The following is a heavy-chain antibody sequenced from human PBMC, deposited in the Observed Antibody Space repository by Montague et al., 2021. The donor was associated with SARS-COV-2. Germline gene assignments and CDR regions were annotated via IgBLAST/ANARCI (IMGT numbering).Heavy chain of an antibody. CDR2: TYYSGST. CDR1: GGSISSYY. J-gene: IGHJ4*02. Sequence: SETLSLTCTVSGGSISSYYWSWIRQPPGKGLEWIGYTYYSGSTNYNPSLKSRVTISVDTSKNQFSLKLSSVTAADTAVYYCARAPVAHITIFGVVTSFDYWGQGTLVTVSS. V-gene: IGHV4-59*01. CDR3: ARAPVAHITIFGVVTSFDY. D-gene: IGHD3-3*01.